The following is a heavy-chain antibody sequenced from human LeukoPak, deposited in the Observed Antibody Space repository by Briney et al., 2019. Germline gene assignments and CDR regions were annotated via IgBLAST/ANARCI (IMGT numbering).Heavy chain of an antibody. CDR3: ARRRRGSGSYYREVYFDY. V-gene: IGHV4-34*01. CDR1: GGSFSGCY. D-gene: IGHD3-10*01. J-gene: IGHJ4*02. Sequence: PSETLSLTCAVYGGSFSGCYWSWIRQPPGKGLEWIGEINHSGSTNYNPSLKSRVTISVDTSKNQFSLKLSSVTAADTAVYYCARRRRGSGSYYREVYFDYWGQGTLVTVSS. CDR2: INHSGST.